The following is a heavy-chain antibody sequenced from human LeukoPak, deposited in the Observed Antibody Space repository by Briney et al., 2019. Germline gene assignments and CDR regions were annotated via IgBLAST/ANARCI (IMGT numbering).Heavy chain of an antibody. J-gene: IGHJ4*02. CDR1: GGSFSGYY. D-gene: IGHD5-18*01. Sequence: SETLSLTCAVYGGSFSGYYWSWIRQPPGKGLEWIGEINHSGSTNYNPSLKSRVTMSVDTSENHFSLKLSSMTAADTAVYYCARGAGFSFGYWGQGTLITVSS. CDR3: ARGAGFSFGY. CDR2: INHSGST. V-gene: IGHV4-34*01.